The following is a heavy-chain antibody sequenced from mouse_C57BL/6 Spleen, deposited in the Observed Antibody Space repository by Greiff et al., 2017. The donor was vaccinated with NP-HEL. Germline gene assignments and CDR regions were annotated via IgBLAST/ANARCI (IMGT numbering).Heavy chain of an antibody. D-gene: IGHD2-4*01. V-gene: IGHV3-6*01. Sequence: EVKLVESGPGLVKPSQSLSLTCSVTGYSITSGYYWNWIRQFPGNKLEWMGYISYDGSNNYNPSLKNRISITRDTSKNQFFLKLNSVTTEDTATYYCARFGDYAYYFDYWGQGTTLTVSS. CDR1: GYSITSGYY. CDR3: ARFGDYAYYFDY. CDR2: ISYDGSN. J-gene: IGHJ2*01.